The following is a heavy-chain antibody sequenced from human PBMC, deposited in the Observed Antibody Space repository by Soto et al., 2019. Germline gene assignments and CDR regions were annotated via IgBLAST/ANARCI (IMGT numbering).Heavy chain of an antibody. CDR2: ISWNSGSI. D-gene: IGHD6-13*01. J-gene: IGHJ4*02. CDR3: AKDMWTQQLAYYFDY. Sequence: GGSLRLSCAASGFTFDDYAMHWVRQAPGKGLEWVSGISWNSGSIGYADSVKGRFTISRDNAKNSLYLQMNSLRAEDTALYYCAKDMWTQQLAYYFDYWGQGTLVTVSS. V-gene: IGHV3-9*01. CDR1: GFTFDDYA.